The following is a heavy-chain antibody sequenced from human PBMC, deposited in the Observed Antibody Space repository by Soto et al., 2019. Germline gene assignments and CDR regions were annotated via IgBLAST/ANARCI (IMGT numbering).Heavy chain of an antibody. D-gene: IGHD3-10*01. Sequence: KPSETLSLTCTVSGGSISSYYWSWIRQPPGKGLEWIGYIYYSGSTNYNPSLKSRVTISVDTSKNQFSLKLSSVTAADTAVYYCARGITMVRESDYWGQGTLVTVSS. V-gene: IGHV4-59*01. J-gene: IGHJ4*02. CDR3: ARGITMVRESDY. CDR2: IYYSGST. CDR1: GGSISSYY.